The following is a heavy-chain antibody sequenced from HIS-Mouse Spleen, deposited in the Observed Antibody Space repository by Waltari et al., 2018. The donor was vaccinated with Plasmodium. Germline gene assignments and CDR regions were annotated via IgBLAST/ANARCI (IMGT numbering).Heavy chain of an antibody. CDR2: ISDEGSNK. D-gene: IGHD3-10*01. CDR3: ALSGH. CDR1: GFTFSGYA. V-gene: IGHV3-30*04. Sequence: QVQLVESGGGVVQPGRSLRLSCAASGFTFSGYAMHWGRQAPGKGLKLVAVISDEGSNKYDADSVKGRFTISRDNSKNTLYLQMNSLRAEDTAVYYCALSGHWGQGTLVTVSS. J-gene: IGHJ4*02.